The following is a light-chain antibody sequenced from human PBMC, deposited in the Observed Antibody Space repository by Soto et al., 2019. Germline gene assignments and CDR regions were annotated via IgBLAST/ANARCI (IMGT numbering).Light chain of an antibody. V-gene: IGKV1-9*01. J-gene: IGKJ5*01. CDR2: AAS. CDR3: QQLNSYPIT. Sequence: IQWTQSPTFLSSSVGDRVTITCRASQGISSYLAWYQQRPGKAPKLXIYAASTLQSGVPSRFSGSGSGTEFTLTISSLQPEDFATYYCQQLNSYPITFGQGTRLE. CDR1: QGISSY.